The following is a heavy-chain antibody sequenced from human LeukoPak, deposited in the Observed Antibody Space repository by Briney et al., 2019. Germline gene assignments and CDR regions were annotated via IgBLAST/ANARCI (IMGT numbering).Heavy chain of an antibody. J-gene: IGHJ5*02. V-gene: IGHV3-30*02. Sequence: GGSLRLSCAASGFTFSSYGMRWVRQAPGKGLEWVAFIRYDGSNKYYADSVKGRFTISRDNSKNTLYLQMNSLRAEDTAVYYCAKDLKPYCYGSGPFHPGGQGTLVTVSS. D-gene: IGHD3-10*01. CDR1: GFTFSSYG. CDR3: AKDLKPYCYGSGPFHP. CDR2: IRYDGSNK.